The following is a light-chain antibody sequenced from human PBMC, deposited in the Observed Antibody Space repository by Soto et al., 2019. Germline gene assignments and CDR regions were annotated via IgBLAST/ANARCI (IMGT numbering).Light chain of an antibody. J-gene: IGKJ4*01. CDR2: DAS. CDR3: QQYDNLPP. Sequence: DIQMTQSPSSLSASVGDRVTTTCQASQDISNYLNWYQQKPGKAPKLLIYDASNLETGVPSRFSGSGSGTDFTFTISSLQPEDIATYYCQQYDNLPPFGGGTKVEIK. CDR1: QDISNY. V-gene: IGKV1-33*01.